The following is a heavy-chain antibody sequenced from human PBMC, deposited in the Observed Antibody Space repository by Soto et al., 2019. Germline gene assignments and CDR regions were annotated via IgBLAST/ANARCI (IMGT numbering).Heavy chain of an antibody. V-gene: IGHV4-39*07. Sequence: SETLSLTCSVSGGSISSGYYYWSWIRQPPGKGLEWIGEINHSGSTNYNPSLESRVTISVDTSKNQFSLKLKSVTAADTAVYYCARGVPSSSSWTLEGDYWGQGSLVTVSS. CDR3: ARGVPSSSSWTLEGDY. D-gene: IGHD6-13*01. J-gene: IGHJ4*02. CDR2: INHSGST. CDR1: GGSISSGYYY.